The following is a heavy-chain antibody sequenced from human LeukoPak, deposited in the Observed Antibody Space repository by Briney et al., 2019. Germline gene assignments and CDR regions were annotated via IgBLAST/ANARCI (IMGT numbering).Heavy chain of an antibody. CDR2: IKQDGSEK. V-gene: IGHV3-7*01. CDR3: ARDPTSSWETAFDI. J-gene: IGHJ3*02. Sequence: PGGSLRLSCAASGFTFSRYWMTSVARARGPARGGGANIKQDGSEKYYVDSVKGRFTISRDNAKNSLYLQMNSLRAEDTAVYYCARDPTSSWETAFDIWGQGTMVTVSS. D-gene: IGHD1-26*01. CDR1: GFTFSRYW.